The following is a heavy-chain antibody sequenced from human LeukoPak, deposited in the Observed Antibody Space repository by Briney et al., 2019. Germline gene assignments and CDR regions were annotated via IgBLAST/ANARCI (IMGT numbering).Heavy chain of an antibody. CDR2: IYYSGST. D-gene: IGHD4-23*01. CDR3: ARDRGYGGITAPAFDI. CDR1: GGSVSSGSYY. J-gene: IGHJ3*02. V-gene: IGHV4-61*01. Sequence: PSETLSLTCTVSGGSVSSGSYYWSWNRQPPGKGLEWIGYIYYSGSTNYNPSLKSRVTISVDTSKNQFSLKLSSVTAADTAVYYCARDRGYGGITAPAFDIWGQGTMVTVSS.